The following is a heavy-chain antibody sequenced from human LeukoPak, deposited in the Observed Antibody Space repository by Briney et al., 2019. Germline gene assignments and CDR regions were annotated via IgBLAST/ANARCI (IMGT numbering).Heavy chain of an antibody. J-gene: IGHJ4*02. Sequence: PGGSLRLSCAASGFSFSVYEIHWVRQAPGKGLEWISDISSSGTTTYYADSVKGRFTISRDNAKNSLYLQMNSLRAEDTAVYYCTTLTVAPNFDYWGRGNLGTVSS. CDR1: GFSFSVYE. V-gene: IGHV3-48*03. D-gene: IGHD6-19*01. CDR3: TTLTVAPNFDY. CDR2: ISSSGTTT.